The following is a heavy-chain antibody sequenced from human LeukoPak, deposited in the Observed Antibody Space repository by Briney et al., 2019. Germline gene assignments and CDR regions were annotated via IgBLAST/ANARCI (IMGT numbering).Heavy chain of an antibody. Sequence: PSETLSLTCTVSGGSISSHYWSWIRQPPGKGLEWIGYIYYSGSTNYNPSLKSRVTISVDTSKNQFSLKLSSVTAADTAVYYCASIAVATRNFDYWGQGTLVTVSS. CDR2: IYYSGST. V-gene: IGHV4-59*11. D-gene: IGHD6-19*01. J-gene: IGHJ4*02. CDR1: GGSISSHY. CDR3: ASIAVATRNFDY.